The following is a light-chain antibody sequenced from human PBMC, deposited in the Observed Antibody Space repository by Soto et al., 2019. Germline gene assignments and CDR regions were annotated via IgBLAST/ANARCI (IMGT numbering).Light chain of an antibody. CDR3: QQYGSSPAT. V-gene: IGKV3-20*01. CDR2: GAS. Sequence: ESVLTQSPGTLSLSPGERATLSCRASQSVSSSYLAWYQQKPGQAPRLLIYGASSRATGIPDRFSGSGSGTDFTLTISRLEPEDFAVYYCQQYGSSPATFCQGAMVDIK. J-gene: IGKJ1*01. CDR1: QSVSSSY.